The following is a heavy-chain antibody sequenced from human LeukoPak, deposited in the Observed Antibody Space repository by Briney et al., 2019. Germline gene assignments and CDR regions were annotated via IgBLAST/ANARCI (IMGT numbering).Heavy chain of an antibody. CDR1: GGTFSSYA. CDR3: ARDRYYYGSGSYLWYYYGMDV. CDR2: IIPIFGTA. D-gene: IGHD3-10*01. V-gene: IGHV1-69*13. Sequence: EASVKVSCKASGGTFSSYAISWVRQAPGQGLEWMGGIIPIFGTANYAQKFQGRVTITADESTSTAYMELSSLRSEDTAVYYCARDRYYYGSGSYLWYYYGMDVWGQGTLVTVSS. J-gene: IGHJ6*02.